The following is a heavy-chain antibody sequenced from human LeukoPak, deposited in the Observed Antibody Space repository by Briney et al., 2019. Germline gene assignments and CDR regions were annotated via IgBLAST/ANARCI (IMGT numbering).Heavy chain of an antibody. V-gene: IGHV3-74*01. CDR3: TRNPPPPAVTGPHFDY. Sequence: PGGSLRLSCAASGFTFSTYWMHWVRQAPGKGLVWVSRINSDGSTTIYADSVKDRFTISRDNAKNTLYLQMNSLSAEDPAVYYCTRNPPPPAVTGPHFDYWGQGTLVTVSS. CDR1: GFTFSTYW. D-gene: IGHD4-17*01. J-gene: IGHJ4*02. CDR2: INSDGSTT.